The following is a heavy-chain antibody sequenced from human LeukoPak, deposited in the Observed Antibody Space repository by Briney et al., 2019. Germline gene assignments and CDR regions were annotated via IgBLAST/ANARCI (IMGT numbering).Heavy chain of an antibody. CDR1: GGSISSSSYY. V-gene: IGHV4-39*07. CDR2: ISNSGST. J-gene: IGHJ6*03. Sequence: RPSETLSLTCTVSGGSISSSSYYWGWIRQPPGKGLEWIGSISNSGSTYYNPSLKSRVTISVDTSNNQFSLKLSSMTAADTAVYYCARAVRTVTTETSISYYHYMDVWGKGTTVTVSS. D-gene: IGHD4-17*01. CDR3: ARAVRTVTTETSISYYHYMDV.